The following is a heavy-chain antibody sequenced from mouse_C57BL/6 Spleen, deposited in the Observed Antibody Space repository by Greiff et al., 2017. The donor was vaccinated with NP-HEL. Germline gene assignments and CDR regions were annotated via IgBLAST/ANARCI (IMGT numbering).Heavy chain of an antibody. D-gene: IGHD1-2*01. V-gene: IGHV1-64*01. CDR1: GYTFTSYW. J-gene: IGHJ4*01. CDR2: IHPNSGST. Sequence: QVQLQQSGAELVKPGASVKLSCTASGYTFTSYWMHWVKQRPGKGLEWIGLIHPNSGSTNYNEKFKSKATLTVDKSSSTAYMQLSSLTSEDSAVYFCARGGLRLYAMDYWGQGTSVTVSS. CDR3: ARGGLRLYAMDY.